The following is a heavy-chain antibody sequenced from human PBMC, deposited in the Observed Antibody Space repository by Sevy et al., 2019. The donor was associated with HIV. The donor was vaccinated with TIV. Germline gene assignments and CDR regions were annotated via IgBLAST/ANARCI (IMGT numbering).Heavy chain of an antibody. J-gene: IGHJ4*02. Sequence: GGSLRLSCEGSGYTFSNYWMHWVRQAPGKGLEWVSRVNSDGGDTAYADSVKGRFTLSRDNAENTMSLQMNSLRAEDTGLYYCVAANSWEDYWGQGTLVTVSS. D-gene: IGHD6-13*01. CDR2: VNSDGGDT. V-gene: IGHV3-74*01. CDR3: VAANSWEDY. CDR1: GYTFSNYW.